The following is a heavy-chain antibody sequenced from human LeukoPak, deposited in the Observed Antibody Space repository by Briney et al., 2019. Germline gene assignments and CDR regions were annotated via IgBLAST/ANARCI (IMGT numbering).Heavy chain of an antibody. V-gene: IGHV1-46*03. J-gene: IGHJ4*02. D-gene: IGHD3-22*01. CDR3: ARNPEVYDSSGYPRYFDY. Sequence: ASXXVSCKASGYTFTSYYMHWVRQAPGQGVERMGIINPSGGSTSYAQKFQGRVTITRDTYTSKVYMELRRMKCEDTAVYYCARNPEVYDSSGYPRYFDYWGQGTLVTVSS. CDR1: GYTFTSYY. CDR2: INPSGGST.